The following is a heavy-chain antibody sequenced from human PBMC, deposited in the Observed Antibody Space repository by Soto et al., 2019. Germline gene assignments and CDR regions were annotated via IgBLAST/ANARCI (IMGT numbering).Heavy chain of an antibody. CDR3: ARDTLQAGGDYAFDI. CDR1: GFTFSSYG. J-gene: IGHJ3*02. V-gene: IGHV3-33*01. CDR2: IWYDGSNK. Sequence: GGSLRLSCAASGFTFSSYGMHWVRQAPGKGLEWVAVIWYDGSNKYYADSVKGRFTISRDNSKNTLYLQMNSLRAEDTAVYYCARDTLQAGGDYAFDIWGQGTMVTVSS. D-gene: IGHD3-10*01.